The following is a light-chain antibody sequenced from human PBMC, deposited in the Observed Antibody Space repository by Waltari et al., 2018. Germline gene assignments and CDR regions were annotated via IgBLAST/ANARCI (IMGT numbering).Light chain of an antibody. CDR3: QQRSNWWT. CDR1: QSISTY. CDR2: DAS. V-gene: IGKV3-11*01. J-gene: IGKJ1*01. Sequence: DIVLTQSPDTLSLSPGERATLSCRASQSISTYLAWYQQRPGQAPRLLIYDASNRATGIPARFSGSGSGTDFTLTISSLEPEDFAVYYCQQRSNWWTFGQGTKVEIK.